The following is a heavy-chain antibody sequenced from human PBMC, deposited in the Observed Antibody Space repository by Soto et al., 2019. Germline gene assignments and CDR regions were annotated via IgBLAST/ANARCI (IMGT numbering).Heavy chain of an antibody. CDR2: ISYAGSNI. Sequence: VQLGESGGGVVQPGMSLRLSCAASGYTFSSYGIHWVRQAPGKGLEWVAVISYAGSNIYYADSVKGRFTISRDNSKNTLYLHLNSLRAEDTAVYYCARDSSEWGMAGRLDYWGQGTLVTVSS. J-gene: IGHJ4*02. CDR3: ARDSSEWGMAGRLDY. CDR1: GYTFSSYG. D-gene: IGHD6-6*01. V-gene: IGHV3-30*03.